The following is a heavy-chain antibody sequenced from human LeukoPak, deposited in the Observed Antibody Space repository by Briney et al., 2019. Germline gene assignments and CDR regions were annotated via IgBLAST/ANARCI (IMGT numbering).Heavy chain of an antibody. CDR1: GGSFSGYY. CDR2: INHSGST. Sequence: PSETLSLTCAVSGGSFSGYYWSWIRQPPGKGLEWIGGINHSGSTNYNPSLKSRVTISVDTSKNQFSLKLSSVTAADTAVYYCARGGSSYCSGGSCYGWFDPWGQGTLVTVSS. D-gene: IGHD2-15*01. CDR3: ARGGSSYCSGGSCYGWFDP. V-gene: IGHV4-34*01. J-gene: IGHJ5*02.